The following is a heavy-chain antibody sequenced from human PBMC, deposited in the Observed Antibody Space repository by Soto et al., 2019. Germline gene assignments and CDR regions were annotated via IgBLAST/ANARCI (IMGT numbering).Heavy chain of an antibody. D-gene: IGHD2-2*01. CDR1: GFTFSSYS. V-gene: IGHV3-48*01. CDR3: ATYCITTTCYGNFDP. J-gene: IGHJ5*02. Sequence: GGSLRLSCAASGFTFSSYSMNWVRQAPGKGLEWISYISGSSSTIYYADYVKGRFTISRDNAKNSLYLHMNSLRAEDTAVYYCATYCITTTCYGNFDPWGQGTLVTVSS. CDR2: ISGSSSTI.